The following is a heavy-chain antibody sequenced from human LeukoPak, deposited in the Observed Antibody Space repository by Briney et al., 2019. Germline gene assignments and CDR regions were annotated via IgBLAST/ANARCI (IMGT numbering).Heavy chain of an antibody. CDR2: IYASGST. V-gene: IGHV4-4*07. CDR3: ARYPKVAAYFDC. CDR1: GGSISSYY. D-gene: IGHD2-15*01. Sequence: SETLSLTCTVSGGSISSYYWAWIRQSAGKGLEWIGRIYASGSTDYYSSLKSRVSMSVDTSKNQFSLKLSSVTAADTAVYYCARYPKVAAYFDCWGQGTLVTVSS. J-gene: IGHJ4*02.